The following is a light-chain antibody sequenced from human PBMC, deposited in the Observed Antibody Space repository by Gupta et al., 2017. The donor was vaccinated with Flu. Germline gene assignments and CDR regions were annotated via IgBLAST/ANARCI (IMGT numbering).Light chain of an antibody. CDR1: SSNIGAGYV. Sequence: QSVLTQPPSVSGAPGQRVTISCTGTSSNIGAGYVVHWYQQLPGTAPKLLIYDNTNRPSGVPDRFSGSRSGTLASLAITGLQAEDEATYYCQSYGSTSNWVFGGGTKLTVL. CDR3: QSYGSTSNWV. CDR2: DNT. V-gene: IGLV1-40*01. J-gene: IGLJ3*02.